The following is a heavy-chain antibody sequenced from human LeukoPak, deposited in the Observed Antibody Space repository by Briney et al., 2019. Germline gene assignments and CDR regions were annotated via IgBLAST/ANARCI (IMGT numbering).Heavy chain of an antibody. J-gene: IGHJ3*02. CDR2: ISSSSSTI. Sequence: PGGSLRLSCAASGFTFSSYSMNWVRQAPGKGLEWVSYISSSSSTIYYADSVKGRFTISRDNAKNSLYLQMNSLRAEDTAVYYCARGSCSSTSCPIDPNHDAFDIWGQGTMVTVSS. D-gene: IGHD2-2*01. CDR1: GFTFSSYS. V-gene: IGHV3-48*01. CDR3: ARGSCSSTSCPIDPNHDAFDI.